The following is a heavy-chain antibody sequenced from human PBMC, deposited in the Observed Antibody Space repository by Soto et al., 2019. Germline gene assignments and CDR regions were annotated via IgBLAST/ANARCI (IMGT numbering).Heavy chain of an antibody. J-gene: IGHJ5*02. CDR1: GYTFTSYG. CDR3: ARGFEYSSSSDWFDP. CDR2: MNAGSGNT. V-gene: IGHV1-3*01. Sequence: ASVKVSCKASGYTFTSYGMHWVRQAPGQGLEWMGWMNAGSGNTKYSQKIQGRVTMTRNTSISTAYMELSSLRSEDTAVYYCARGFEYSSSSDWFDPWGQGTLVTVS. D-gene: IGHD6-6*01.